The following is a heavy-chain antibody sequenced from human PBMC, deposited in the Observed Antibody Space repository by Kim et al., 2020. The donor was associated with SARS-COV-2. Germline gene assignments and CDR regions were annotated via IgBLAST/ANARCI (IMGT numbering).Heavy chain of an antibody. V-gene: IGHV4-59*13. CDR3: AGGPRRDNDYGMDV. CDR1: DGSISSYY. D-gene: IGHD5-12*01. Sequence: SETLSLTCSVSDGSISSYYWSWIRQSPGRGLELIGNMYYRGSINYNPSSQSRVTISLDTSKNQFSLKLTSMTAADTAVYYCAGGPRRDNDYGMDVWGQGTTLTVSS. CDR2: MYYRGSI. J-gene: IGHJ6*02.